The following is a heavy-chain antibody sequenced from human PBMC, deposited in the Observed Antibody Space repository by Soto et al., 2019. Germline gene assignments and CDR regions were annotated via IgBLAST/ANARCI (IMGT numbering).Heavy chain of an antibody. CDR3: ARVGDYIWGSYRADAFDI. CDR1: GGSFSGYY. D-gene: IGHD3-16*02. CDR2: INHSGST. J-gene: IGHJ3*02. Sequence: SETLSLTCAVYGGSFSGYYWSWIRQPPGKGLEWIGEINHSGSTNYNPSLKSRVTISVDTSKNQFSLKLSSVTAADTAVYYCARVGDYIWGSYRADAFDIWGQGTMVTVSS. V-gene: IGHV4-34*01.